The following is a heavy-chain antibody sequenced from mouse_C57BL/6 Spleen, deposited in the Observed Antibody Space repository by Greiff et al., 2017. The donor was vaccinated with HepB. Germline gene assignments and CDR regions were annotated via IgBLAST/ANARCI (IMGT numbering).Heavy chain of an antibody. J-gene: IGHJ4*01. CDR1: GYTFTSYW. CDR2: IDPSDSET. CDR3: ASGLLGRHAMDY. Sequence: QVQLKQPGAELVRPGSSVKLSCKASGYTFTSYWMHWVKQRPIQGLEWIGNIDPSDSETHYNQKFKDKATLTVDKSSSTAYMQLSSLTSEDSAVYYCASGLLGRHAMDYWGQGTSVTVSS. V-gene: IGHV1-52*01. D-gene: IGHD4-1*01.